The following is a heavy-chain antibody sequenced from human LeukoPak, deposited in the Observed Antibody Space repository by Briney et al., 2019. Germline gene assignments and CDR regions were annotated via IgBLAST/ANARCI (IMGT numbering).Heavy chain of an antibody. D-gene: IGHD4-17*01. V-gene: IGHV3-7*01. CDR1: GFTSSSYW. Sequence: GGSLRLSCAASGFTSSSYWMSWVRRAPGKGLEWVANIKQDGSEKYYVDSVKGRFTISRDNAKNSLYLQMNSLRAEDTAVYYCAREDYGVDYWGQGTLVTVSS. CDR3: AREDYGVDY. CDR2: IKQDGSEK. J-gene: IGHJ4*02.